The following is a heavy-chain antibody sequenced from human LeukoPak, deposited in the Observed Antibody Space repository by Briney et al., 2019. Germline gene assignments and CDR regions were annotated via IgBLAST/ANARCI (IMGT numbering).Heavy chain of an antibody. CDR3: ATYSYGYSGFDY. D-gene: IGHD5-18*01. V-gene: IGHV1-24*01. CDR1: GYTLTELS. Sequence: ASVKVSCKVSGYTLTELSMHWVRQAPGKGLEWMGGFDPEDGETIYAQKFQGRVTMTEDTSTDTAYMELRSLRSDDTAVYYCATYSYGYSGFDYWGQGTLVTVSS. J-gene: IGHJ4*02. CDR2: FDPEDGET.